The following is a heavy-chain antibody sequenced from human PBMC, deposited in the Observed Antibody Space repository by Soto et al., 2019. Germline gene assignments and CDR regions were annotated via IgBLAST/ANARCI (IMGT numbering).Heavy chain of an antibody. CDR3: AGELKDATTSNCFDP. CDR2: ISAYNGNT. V-gene: IGHV1-18*01. Sequence: ASVKVSCKASGYTFTSYGISWVRQAPGQGLEWMGWISAYNGNTNYAQKLQGRVTMTTDASTSTAYMELRSLRSDDTALYYCAGELKDATTSNCFDPWGQGTLVTVSS. J-gene: IGHJ5*02. D-gene: IGHD1-26*01. CDR1: GYTFTSYG.